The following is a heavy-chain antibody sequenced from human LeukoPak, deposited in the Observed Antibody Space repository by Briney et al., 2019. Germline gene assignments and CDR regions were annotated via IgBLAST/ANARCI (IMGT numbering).Heavy chain of an antibody. D-gene: IGHD3-3*01. CDR3: ARDHYDFWSGYYLSPVHYYGMDV. V-gene: IGHV4-30-4*08. J-gene: IGHJ6*02. CDR2: IYYSGST. Sequence: SWIRQPPGKGLEWIGYIYYSGSTYYNPSLKSRVTISVDTSKNQFSLKLSSVTAADTAVYYCARDHYDFWSGYYLSPVHYYGMDVWGQGTTVTVSS.